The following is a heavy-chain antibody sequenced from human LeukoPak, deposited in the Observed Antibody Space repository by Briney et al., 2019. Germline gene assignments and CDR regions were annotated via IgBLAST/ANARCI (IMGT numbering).Heavy chain of an antibody. D-gene: IGHD3-22*01. Sequence: LVKVSCKASGGTFSSYAISWVRQAPGQGLEWMGGIIPIFGTANYAQKFQGRVTITTDESTSTAYMELSSLRSEDTAVYYCARDLYDSSGYYYLDYWGQGTLVTVSS. CDR1: GGTFSSYA. CDR2: IIPIFGTA. J-gene: IGHJ4*02. V-gene: IGHV1-69*05. CDR3: ARDLYDSSGYYYLDY.